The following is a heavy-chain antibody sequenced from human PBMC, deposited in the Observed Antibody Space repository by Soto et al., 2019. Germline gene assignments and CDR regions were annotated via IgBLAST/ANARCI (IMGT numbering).Heavy chain of an antibody. CDR2: IKHDGSVQ. CDR1: GFTFSGYW. J-gene: IGHJ4*02. CDR3: ARAPYSNAWYRFDL. D-gene: IGHD4-4*01. Sequence: GGSLRPSCEASGFTFSGYWMSWVRQAPGKGLEWVADIKHDGSVQYYVDSVKGRLTISRDNAKKQLYLQMNGLRAEDTALYYCARAPYSNAWYRFDLWGQGTLVTVSS. V-gene: IGHV3-7*03.